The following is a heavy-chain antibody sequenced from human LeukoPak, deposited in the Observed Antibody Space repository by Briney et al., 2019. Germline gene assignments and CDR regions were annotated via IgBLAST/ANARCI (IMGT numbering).Heavy chain of an antibody. J-gene: IGHJ4*02. D-gene: IGHD2-2*01. Sequence: GGSLRLSCAASGFTFSAYWMHWVRQSPGKGLVWVARSNSDGSSTDYADSVKGRFTISRDIAKSTLYLQMNSLRAEDTAVYYCARVATTSSKWSLDYWGQGTLVTVSS. CDR2: SNSDGSST. CDR1: GFTFSAYW. CDR3: ARVATTSSKWSLDY. V-gene: IGHV3-74*01.